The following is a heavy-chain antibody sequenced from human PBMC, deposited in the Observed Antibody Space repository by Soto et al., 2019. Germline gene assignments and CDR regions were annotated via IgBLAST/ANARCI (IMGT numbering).Heavy chain of an antibody. CDR2: IYRTGST. CDR1: GGSISTYY. V-gene: IGHV4-59*01. J-gene: IGHJ3*02. D-gene: IGHD3-3*01. Sequence: SETLSLTCTVSGGSISTYYWNWIRQSPGKRLEWIGYIYRTGSTHYNPSLNSRVTISLDTSRNKFSLKLNSVTAADTAVYFCARQIGDDPFDIWGQGTMVTVSS. CDR3: ARQIGDDPFDI.